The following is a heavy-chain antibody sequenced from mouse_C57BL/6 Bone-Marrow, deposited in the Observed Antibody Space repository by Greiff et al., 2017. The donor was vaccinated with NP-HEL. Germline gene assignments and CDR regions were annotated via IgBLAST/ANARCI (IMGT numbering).Heavy chain of an antibody. D-gene: IGHD3-2*02. J-gene: IGHJ3*01. CDR3: SGYVFAY. CDR2: IDPANGDT. CDR1: GFNIKDDY. V-gene: IGHV14-4*01. Sequence: VQLQQSGAELVRPGASVKLSCTASGFNIKDDYMHWVKQRPEQGLEWIGWIDPANGDTEYASKFQGKATITADTSSNTAYLQLSSLTSEDTAVYYCSGYVFAYWGQGTLVTVSA.